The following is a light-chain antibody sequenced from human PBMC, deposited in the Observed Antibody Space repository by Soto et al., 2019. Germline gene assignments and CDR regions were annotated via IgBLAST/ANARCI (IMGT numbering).Light chain of an antibody. CDR1: QSIGYW. Sequence: DIQMTQSPSTLSASVGDRVAITCRASQSIGYWLAWYQQKPGKAPKLLISKASTLESGVPSRFSGSGSGTEFTLTISGLQPDDFATYYCQQYNTYSYTFGLGTKLEIK. CDR2: KAS. V-gene: IGKV1-5*03. CDR3: QQYNTYSYT. J-gene: IGKJ2*01.